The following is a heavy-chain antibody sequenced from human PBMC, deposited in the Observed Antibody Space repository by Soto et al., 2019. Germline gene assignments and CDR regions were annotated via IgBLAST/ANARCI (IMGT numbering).Heavy chain of an antibody. CDR1: GGPFRGYN. CDR3: ARGGRCQWLKD. V-gene: IGHV4-34*01. CDR2: MNHSART. D-gene: IGHD3-22*01. Sequence: QVQLQQWGAGLLKPSETLSLTCAVYGGPFRGYNWSWIRQPPGKGLEWIGKMNHSARTNYNPSLKSRVTIPVDTSKNQFSLKLSSVTAADTAVYYCARGGRCQWLKDWGQGTMVTVSS. J-gene: IGHJ3*01.